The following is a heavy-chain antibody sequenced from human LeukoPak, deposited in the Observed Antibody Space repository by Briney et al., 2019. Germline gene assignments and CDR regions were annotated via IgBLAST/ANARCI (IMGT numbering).Heavy chain of an antibody. CDR3: ARDPADY. CDR2: INAGNDNT. V-gene: IGHV1-3*01. J-gene: IGHJ4*02. CDR1: GYTFTSYA. Sequence: ASVKVSCKASGYTFTSYAMHWVRQAPGQRLEWMGWINAGNDNTKHSQKFQGRVTISRDTSASTAYMDLSSLRSEDTAVYYCARDPADYWGQGTLVTVSS.